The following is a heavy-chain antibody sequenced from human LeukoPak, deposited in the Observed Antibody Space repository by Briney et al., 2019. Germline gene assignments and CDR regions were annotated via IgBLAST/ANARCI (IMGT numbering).Heavy chain of an antibody. CDR3: ARWLGLPEYYYDSSGYRGGAFDI. V-gene: IGHV4-4*07. CDR1: GGSISSYY. J-gene: IGHJ3*02. D-gene: IGHD3-22*01. CDR2: IYTSGST. Sequence: PSETLSLTCTVSGGSISSYYWSWIRQPAGKGLEWIGRIYTSGSTNYNPSLKSRVTMSVDTSKNQFSLKLSSVTAADTAVYYCARWLGLPEYYYDSSGYRGGAFDIWSKGTMVTVSS.